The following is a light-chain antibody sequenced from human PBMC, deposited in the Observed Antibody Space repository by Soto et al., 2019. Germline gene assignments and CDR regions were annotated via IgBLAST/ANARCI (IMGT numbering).Light chain of an antibody. CDR3: SSYTSSSTVV. CDR2: EVT. Sequence: QSALTQPASVSGSPGQSITISCTGTNNDVGGYNYVSWYQQHPGKAPKLMIYEVTNRPSGVSNRFSGSKSGNTASLTISGLQAEDETHYYCSSYTSSSTVVFGGGTKLTVL. CDR1: NNDVGGYNY. J-gene: IGLJ2*01. V-gene: IGLV2-14*01.